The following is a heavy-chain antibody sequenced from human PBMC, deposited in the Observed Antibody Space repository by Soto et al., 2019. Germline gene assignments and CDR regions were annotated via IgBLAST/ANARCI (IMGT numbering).Heavy chain of an antibody. CDR2: IGYSGAT. J-gene: IGHJ5*02. D-gene: IGHD2-15*01. CDR1: GGSITSGGSF. CDR3: ARGGASSKWFAP. V-gene: IGHV4-31*03. Sequence: QVHLQESGPGLVRPSQTLSLTCTVSGGSITSGGSFWSWIRQHPGKGPEWIAFIGYSGATSYNPSLASRVTISADTYKSQFSLNLRSVTAAATAVYYCARGGASSKWFAPWGQGTLVTVSS.